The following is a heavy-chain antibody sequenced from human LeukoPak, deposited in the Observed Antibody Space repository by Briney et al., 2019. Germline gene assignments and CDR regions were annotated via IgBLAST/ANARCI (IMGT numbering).Heavy chain of an antibody. V-gene: IGHV3-21*01. CDR1: GFTFSSYW. CDR3: ARDSSLTSMDV. Sequence: GGSLRLSCAASGFTFSSYWMNWVRQAPGKGLEWVSSISSSSSYIYYADSVKGRFTISRDNAKNSLYLQMNSLRAEDTAVYYCARDSSLTSMDVWGQGTTVTVSS. CDR2: ISSSSSYI. J-gene: IGHJ6*02. D-gene: IGHD6-13*01.